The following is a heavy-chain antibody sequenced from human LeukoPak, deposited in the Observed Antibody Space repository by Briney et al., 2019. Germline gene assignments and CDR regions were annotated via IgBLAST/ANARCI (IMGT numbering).Heavy chain of an antibody. Sequence: PGGPLRLSCTASGFTFGNFWRHWVRQSPGKGLVWVSRIDNDGRDTRYADSVTGRFTISRDNAKNTLYLQMNSLRAEDTATYYCVRGGGWDGTAIVTRYFDVWGQGTLVTVSS. CDR2: IDNDGRDT. V-gene: IGHV3-74*01. CDR1: GFTFGNFW. D-gene: IGHD1-1*01. J-gene: IGHJ4*02. CDR3: VRGGGWDGTAIVTRYFDV.